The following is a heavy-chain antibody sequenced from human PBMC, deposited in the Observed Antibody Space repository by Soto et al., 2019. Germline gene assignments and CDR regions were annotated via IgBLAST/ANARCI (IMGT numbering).Heavy chain of an antibody. CDR2: ISAYNCNT. V-gene: IGHV1-18*01. J-gene: IGHJ4*02. CDR1: GYTFTSYA. CDR3: ARYSLTTVVEDNDY. D-gene: IGHD4-17*01. Sequence: ASVKVSCKASGYTFTSYAISWVRQAPGQGLEWMGWISAYNCNTNYAQKLQGRVTMTTDTSTSTAYMELRSLRSDDTAVYYCARYSLTTVVEDNDYWGQGTLVTVSS.